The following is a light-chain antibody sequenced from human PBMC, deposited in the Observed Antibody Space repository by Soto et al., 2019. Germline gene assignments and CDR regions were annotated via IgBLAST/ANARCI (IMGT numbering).Light chain of an antibody. CDR3: ASWDASLNGWV. V-gene: IGLV1-44*01. J-gene: IGLJ3*02. Sequence: QSVLTQPPSASRTPGQRVTISCSGSSSNIGSDTVNWYQQLPGTAPKLLIHRINQRPSGVPGRFSASKSGTSASLAISGLQSEDEADYYCASWDASLNGWVFGGGTKLTVL. CDR2: RIN. CDR1: SSNIGSDT.